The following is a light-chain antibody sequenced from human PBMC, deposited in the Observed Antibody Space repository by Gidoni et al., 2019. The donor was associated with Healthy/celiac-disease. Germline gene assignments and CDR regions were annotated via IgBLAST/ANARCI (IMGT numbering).Light chain of an antibody. CDR1: QSVLYCSNNKNY. V-gene: IGKV4-1*01. J-gene: IGKJ1*01. CDR3: QQYYSTPWT. CDR2: WAS. Sequence: DIVMTQSPDSLAVSLGETATINCKSSQSVLYCSNNKNYLAWYQQKPGQPPKPLIYWASTRESGVPDRFSGSGSGTDFTLTISSLQAEDVAVYYCQQYYSTPWTFGQGTKVEIK.